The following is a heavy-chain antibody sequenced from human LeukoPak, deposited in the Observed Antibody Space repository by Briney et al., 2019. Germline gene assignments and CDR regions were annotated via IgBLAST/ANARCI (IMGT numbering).Heavy chain of an antibody. Sequence: PGASLRLSCAASGFTFSSYAMNWVRQAPGKGLEWVSGISGSGGSTYYADSVKGRFTISRDNSKNTLYLQMNSLRAEDTAVYYCAKPTGDTGWYGLFEYWGQGTLVTVSS. D-gene: IGHD6-19*01. CDR2: ISGSGGST. CDR3: AKPTGDTGWYGLFEY. CDR1: GFTFSSYA. J-gene: IGHJ4*02. V-gene: IGHV3-23*01.